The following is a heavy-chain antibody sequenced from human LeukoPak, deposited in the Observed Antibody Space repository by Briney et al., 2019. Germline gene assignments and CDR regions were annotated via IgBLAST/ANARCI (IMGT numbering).Heavy chain of an antibody. CDR1: GFTFSSYA. J-gene: IGHJ4*02. CDR2: ISSNGGST. D-gene: IGHD3-22*01. CDR3: ARVSWAGITMIVEGALDY. V-gene: IGHV3-64*01. Sequence: GGSLRLSCAASGFTFSSYAMHWVRQPPGKGLEYVSAISSNGGSTYYANSVKGRFTISRDNSKNTLYLQMGSLRAEDMAVYYCARVSWAGITMIVEGALDYWGQGTLVTVSS.